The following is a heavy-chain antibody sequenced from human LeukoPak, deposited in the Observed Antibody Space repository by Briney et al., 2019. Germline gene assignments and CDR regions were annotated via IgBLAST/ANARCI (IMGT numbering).Heavy chain of an antibody. CDR3: AKLGGHYYDSATYERNWIDQ. CDR1: ARSMSPKY. CDR2: AYPSGRS. V-gene: IGHV4-59*01. Sequence: PQSTSLTCIVSARSMSPKYRSWIRQLQGKVLEWNGYAYPSGRSNVSPSLKTGFTIPVDTSKNHFSLKLNSVTAADTAIYYCAKLGGHYYDSATYERNWIDQWGQGTLVIVSS. J-gene: IGHJ5*02. D-gene: IGHD3-22*01.